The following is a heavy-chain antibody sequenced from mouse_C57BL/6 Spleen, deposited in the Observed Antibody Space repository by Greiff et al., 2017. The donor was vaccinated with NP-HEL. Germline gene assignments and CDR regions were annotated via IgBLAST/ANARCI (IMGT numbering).Heavy chain of an antibody. V-gene: IGHV1-64*01. CDR2: IHPNSGST. CDR1: GYTFTSYW. CDR3: ARRITTVVATNAMDY. J-gene: IGHJ4*01. D-gene: IGHD1-1*01. Sequence: QVQLQQSGAELVKPGASVKLSCKASGYTFTSYWMHWVKQRPGQGLEWIGMIHPNSGSTNYNEKFKSKATLTVDKSSSTAYMQLSSLTSEDSAVYYCARRITTVVATNAMDYWGQGTSVTVSS.